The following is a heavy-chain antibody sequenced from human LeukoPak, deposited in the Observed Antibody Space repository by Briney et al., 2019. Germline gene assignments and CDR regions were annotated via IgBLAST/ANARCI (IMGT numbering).Heavy chain of an antibody. V-gene: IGHV1-18*01. D-gene: IGHD2-2*01. J-gene: IGHJ5*02. CDR3: ARARMVGVPAAPYWFDP. Sequence: AASVKVSCKASGYTFTSYGIGWVRQAPGQGLEWMGWISVYNGNTNYAQKVQGRVTMTTDTSTSTAHMELRSLRSDDTAVYYCARARMVGVPAAPYWFDPWGQGTLVTVSS. CDR2: ISVYNGNT. CDR1: GYTFTSYG.